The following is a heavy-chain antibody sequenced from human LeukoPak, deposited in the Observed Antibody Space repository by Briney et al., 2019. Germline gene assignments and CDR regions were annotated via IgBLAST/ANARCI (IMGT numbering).Heavy chain of an antibody. J-gene: IGHJ5*02. V-gene: IGHV3-23*01. D-gene: IGHD2-21*01. CDR2: ISGSGGST. CDR1: GFTFSSYE. CDR3: AKDVVVVIAIRGWFDP. Sequence: GGSLRLSCAASGFTFSSYEMNWVRQAPGRGLEWVSAISGSGGSTYYADSVKGRFTISRDNSKNTLYLQMNSLRAEDTAVYYCAKDVVVVIAIRGWFDPWGQGTLVTVSS.